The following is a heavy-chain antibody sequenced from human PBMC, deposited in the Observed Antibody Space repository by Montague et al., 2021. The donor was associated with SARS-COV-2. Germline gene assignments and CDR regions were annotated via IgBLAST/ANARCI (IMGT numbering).Heavy chain of an antibody. CDR1: GGSFSGYC. CDR2: INHSGST. V-gene: IGHV4-34*01. CDR3: ARVRYYGSGTSLGMDV. Sequence: SETLSLTCAVYGGSFSGYCWSWIRQPPGKGLEWIGEINHSGSTNYNPSLKSRVTISVDMSKNQFSLKLSSVTAADTAVYYCARVRYYGSGTSLGMDVWGQGTTVTVSS. D-gene: IGHD3-10*01. J-gene: IGHJ6*02.